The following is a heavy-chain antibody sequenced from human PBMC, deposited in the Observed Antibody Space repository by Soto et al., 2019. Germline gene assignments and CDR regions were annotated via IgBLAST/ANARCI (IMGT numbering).Heavy chain of an antibody. CDR1: GGSISSGGYY. CDR3: ARGHHSGYDHFDY. J-gene: IGHJ4*02. Sequence: QVQLQESGPGLVKPSQTLSLTCTVSGGSISSGGYYWSWIRQHPGKGLEWIGYIYYSGSTYYNPSLKSRVTISVDTSENQFSLKLSSVTAADTAVYHCARGHHSGYDHFDYWGQGTLVTVSS. CDR2: IYYSGST. V-gene: IGHV4-31*03. D-gene: IGHD5-12*01.